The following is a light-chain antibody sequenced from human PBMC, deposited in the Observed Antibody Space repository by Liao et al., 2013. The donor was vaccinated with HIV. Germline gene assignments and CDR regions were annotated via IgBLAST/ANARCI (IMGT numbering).Light chain of an antibody. V-gene: IGLV3-21*01. CDR3: QAWDRSAAV. CDR2: YDT. CDR1: NIGSKG. Sequence: SYELTQPPSVSVAPGKTARITCGGNNIGSKGVHWYQQKPGQAPVLVIYYDTDRPSGIPERFSGSNSGNTATLTISRVEAGDEADYYCQAWDRSAAVFGGGTKLTVL. J-gene: IGLJ3*02.